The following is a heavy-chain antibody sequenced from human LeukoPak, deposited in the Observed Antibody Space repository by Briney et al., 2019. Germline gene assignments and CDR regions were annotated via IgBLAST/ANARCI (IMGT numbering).Heavy chain of an antibody. CDR3: AKAPYVLRYFDWADSDY. Sequence: GGPLRLSCAASGFTFRSYAMSWVRQAPEKGLEWVSGISGSGGNTYYADSVKGRFTISRDNSKNTLYLQMNILRAEDTAVYYCAKAPYVLRYFDWADSDYWGQGTLVTVSS. CDR2: ISGSGGNT. D-gene: IGHD3-9*01. CDR1: GFTFRSYA. J-gene: IGHJ4*02. V-gene: IGHV3-23*01.